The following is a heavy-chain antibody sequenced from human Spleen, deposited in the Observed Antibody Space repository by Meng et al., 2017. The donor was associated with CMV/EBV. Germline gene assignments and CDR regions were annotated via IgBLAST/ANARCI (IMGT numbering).Heavy chain of an antibody. V-gene: IGHV3-7*01. CDR3: ARAGDIVVVPAAIYGPPYGMDV. CDR1: EFTFSSYW. D-gene: IGHD2-2*01. Sequence: GESLKISCAASEFTFSSYWMSWLRQAPGKGLEWLANIKPDGGETYYADSVKGRFTISRDNAKNSLYLQMNSLRAEDTAVYYCARAGDIVVVPAAIYGPPYGMDVWGQGTTVTVSS. CDR2: IKPDGGET. J-gene: IGHJ6*02.